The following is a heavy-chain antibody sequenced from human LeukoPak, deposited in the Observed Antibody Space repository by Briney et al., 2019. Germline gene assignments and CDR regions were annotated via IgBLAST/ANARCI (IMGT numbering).Heavy chain of an antibody. Sequence: SETLSLTCSVSGDSIRSGSYYWGWIRQPPGKGLEWIGNIYYSGNTYYNPSLKSRVTISVDTSKNQFSLKLSSVTAADTAVYYCARGYSYGLDAFDIWGQGTMVTVSS. CDR1: GDSIRSGSYY. CDR2: IYYSGNT. CDR3: ARGYSYGLDAFDI. J-gene: IGHJ3*02. D-gene: IGHD5-18*01. V-gene: IGHV4-39*07.